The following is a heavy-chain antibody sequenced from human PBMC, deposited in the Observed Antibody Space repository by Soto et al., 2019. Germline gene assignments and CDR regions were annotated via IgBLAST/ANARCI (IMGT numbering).Heavy chain of an antibody. CDR2: ISDSGGST. V-gene: IGHV3-23*01. Sequence: EVQLLESGGCLVQPGGSLRLSCAASGITFSTYAMSWVRQAPGKGLEWVSAISDSGGSTYYADSVKGRFTISRDNSKNTLYLQMNSLRAEDTALYYCAKDHWGSYSGQGTLVTVSS. CDR1: GITFSTYA. D-gene: IGHD3-16*01. J-gene: IGHJ4*02. CDR3: AKDHWGSY.